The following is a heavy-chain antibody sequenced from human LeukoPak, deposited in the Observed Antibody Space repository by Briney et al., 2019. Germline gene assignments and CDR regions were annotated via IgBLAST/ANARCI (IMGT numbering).Heavy chain of an antibody. V-gene: IGHV3-23*01. CDR3: AKPPKRVVAALRFDY. J-gene: IGHJ4*02. CDR2: ISGSGGST. CDR1: GFTFSSYA. Sequence: PGGSLRLSCAASGFTFSSYAMSWVRQAPGKGLEWVSAISGSGGSTYYADSVKGRFTISRDNSKNTLYLQMNSLRAEDTAVYYCAKPPKRVVAALRFDYWGQGTLVTVSS. D-gene: IGHD2-15*01.